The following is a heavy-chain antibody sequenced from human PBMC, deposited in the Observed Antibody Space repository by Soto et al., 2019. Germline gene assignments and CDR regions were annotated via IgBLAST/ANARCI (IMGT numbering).Heavy chain of an antibody. CDR3: ARGLEGYYYGSGSYYKGNYFDY. J-gene: IGHJ4*02. V-gene: IGHV1-18*01. CDR1: GYTFTSYG. Sequence: ASVKVSCKASGYTFTSYGISWVRQAPGQGLEWMGWISAYNGNTNYAQKLQGRVTMTTDTSTSTAYMELRSLRSDDTAVYYCARGLEGYYYGSGSYYKGNYFDYWGQGTLVTVSS. D-gene: IGHD3-10*01. CDR2: ISAYNGNT.